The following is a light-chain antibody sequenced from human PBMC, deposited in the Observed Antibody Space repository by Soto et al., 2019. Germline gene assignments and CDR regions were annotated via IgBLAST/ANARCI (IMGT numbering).Light chain of an antibody. CDR2: KAS. Sequence: DIQMTQSPSTLSASIGDRATITCRASQTISSWLAWYQQKPGRAPKLLIYKASILESGVPSRFSGTGSGTEFTLTISSLQPDDFATYYCQQYNRSPRTFGQGTKVEIK. CDR1: QTISSW. J-gene: IGKJ1*01. CDR3: QQYNRSPRT. V-gene: IGKV1-5*03.